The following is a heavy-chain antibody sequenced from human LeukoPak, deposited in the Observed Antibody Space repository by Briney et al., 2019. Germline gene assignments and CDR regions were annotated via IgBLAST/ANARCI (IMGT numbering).Heavy chain of an antibody. D-gene: IGHD4-17*01. CDR2: IRYDGSNK. CDR1: GFSFSTYG. J-gene: IGHJ6*03. CDR3: AKDGGDYDYYDYYMDV. Sequence: PGGSLRVSCAASGFSFSTYGMNWVRQAPGKGLDWVAFIRYDGSNKYYADSVKGRFTISRDNSKNTVYLQMNSLRAEDTAVYYCAKDGGDYDYYDYYMDVWGKGNTATVSS. V-gene: IGHV3-30*02.